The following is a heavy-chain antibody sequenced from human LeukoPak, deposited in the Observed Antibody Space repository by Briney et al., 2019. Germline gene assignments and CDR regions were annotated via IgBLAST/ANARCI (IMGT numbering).Heavy chain of an antibody. V-gene: IGHV3-74*01. Sequence: GGSLRLSCAASGFSLSTFWMHWVRQAPGKGLAWVSRINYDGITTTYADSVKGRFTISRDNAKNTLYLQMNSLRAEDTAVYYCYYFCWFVPWGEGGMVVVSS. J-gene: IGHJ5*02. CDR3: YYFCWFVP. CDR2: INYDGITT. D-gene: IGHD3-3*01. CDR1: GFSLSTFW.